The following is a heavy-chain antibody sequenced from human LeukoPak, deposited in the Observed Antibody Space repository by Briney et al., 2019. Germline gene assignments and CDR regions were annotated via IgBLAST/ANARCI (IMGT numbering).Heavy chain of an antibody. CDR3: AKAGGHHGGNVPSFFDY. D-gene: IGHD4-23*01. Sequence: PGGSLRLSCAASGFTFSSYGMHWVRQAPGKGLEWVAVISYDGSNKYYADSVKGRFTISRDNSKNTLYLQMNSLRAEDTAVYYCAKAGGHHGGNVPSFFDYWGQGTLVTVSS. V-gene: IGHV3-30*18. CDR2: ISYDGSNK. CDR1: GFTFSSYG. J-gene: IGHJ4*02.